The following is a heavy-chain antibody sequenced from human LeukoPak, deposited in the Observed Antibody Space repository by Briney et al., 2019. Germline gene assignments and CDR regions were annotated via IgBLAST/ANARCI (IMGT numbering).Heavy chain of an antibody. CDR3: ASGGYSYGTFFDY. CDR1: GGSIRSSYYY. V-gene: IGHV4-31*03. CDR2: IYYSGST. Sequence: KTSETLSLTCTVSGGSIRSSYYYWSWIRQHPGKGLEWIGYIYYSGSTYYNPSLKSRVTISVDTSKNQFSLKLSSVTAADTAVYYCASGGYSYGTFFDYWGQGTLVTVSS. J-gene: IGHJ4*02. D-gene: IGHD5-18*01.